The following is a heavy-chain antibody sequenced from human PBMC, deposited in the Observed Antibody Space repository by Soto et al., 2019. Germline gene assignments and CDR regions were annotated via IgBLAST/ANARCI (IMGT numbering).Heavy chain of an antibody. Sequence: SETLSLTCTVSGGSISSYYWSWIRQPPGKGLEWIGYIYYSGSTNYNPSLKSRVTISVDTSKNQFSLKLSSVTAADTAVYYCARLAAAGTNIDYWGQGTLVTVAS. D-gene: IGHD6-13*01. V-gene: IGHV4-59*01. CDR3: ARLAAAGTNIDY. J-gene: IGHJ4*02. CDR1: GGSISSYY. CDR2: IYYSGST.